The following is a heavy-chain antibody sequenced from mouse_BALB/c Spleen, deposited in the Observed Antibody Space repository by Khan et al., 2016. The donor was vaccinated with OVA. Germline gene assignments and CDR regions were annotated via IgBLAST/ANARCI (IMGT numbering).Heavy chain of an antibody. CDR3: VRRAYFNGGVYFDY. Sequence: QVTLKESGPGILQPSQTLSLTCSFSGFSLSTSGMGVSWIRHPSGKGLEWLAHIYWDDEKRYPSSLKRRLTISKDTSRNQVFLQIASVDTADTATYHCVRRAYFNGGVYFDYWGQGTTLTVSS. J-gene: IGHJ2*01. CDR1: GFSLSTSGMG. V-gene: IGHV8-12*01. D-gene: IGHD1-1*01. CDR2: IYWDDEK.